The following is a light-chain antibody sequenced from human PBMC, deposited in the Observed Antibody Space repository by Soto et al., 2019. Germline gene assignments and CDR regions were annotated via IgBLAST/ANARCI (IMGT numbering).Light chain of an antibody. CDR2: AAS. J-gene: IGKJ4*01. CDR1: QSVSVNS. CDR3: QKYNSVPLT. Sequence: EIVLTQSPGTLSLSPGERATLSCRASQSVSVNSLAWYQQKGGQAPRLLIYAASTRATGVPDRFSGTGSGTDFALTISSLQPEDVATYYCQKYNSVPLTFGGGTKVEIK. V-gene: IGKV3-20*01.